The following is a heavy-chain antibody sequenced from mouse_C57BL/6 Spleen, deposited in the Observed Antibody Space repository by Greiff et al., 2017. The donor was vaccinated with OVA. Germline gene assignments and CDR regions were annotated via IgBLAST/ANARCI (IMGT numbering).Heavy chain of an antibody. Sequence: VQVVESGPGLVQPSQSLSITCTVSGFSLTSYGVHWVRQSPGKGLEWLGVIWSGGSTDYNAAFISRLSISKDNSKSQVFFKMNSLQADDTAIYYCARNGYYYGSSYEAMDYWGQGTSVTVSS. J-gene: IGHJ4*01. CDR3: ARNGYYYGSSYEAMDY. CDR1: GFSLTSYG. V-gene: IGHV2-2*01. D-gene: IGHD1-1*01. CDR2: IWSGGST.